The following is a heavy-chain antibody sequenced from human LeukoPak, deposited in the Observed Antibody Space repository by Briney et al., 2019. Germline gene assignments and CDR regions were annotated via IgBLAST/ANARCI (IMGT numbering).Heavy chain of an antibody. V-gene: IGHV4-39*07. CDR1: GGSISSSSNY. Sequence: SETLSLTCTVSGGSISSSSNYWGWIRQPPGKGLEWIGSINYSGSTHYTSSLKSRVSISVDTSKNQFFLKLSSVTAADTAVYYCASYCSTTSCPHRRAFDVWGQGTMVTVSS. D-gene: IGHD2-2*01. J-gene: IGHJ3*01. CDR2: INYSGST. CDR3: ASYCSTTSCPHRRAFDV.